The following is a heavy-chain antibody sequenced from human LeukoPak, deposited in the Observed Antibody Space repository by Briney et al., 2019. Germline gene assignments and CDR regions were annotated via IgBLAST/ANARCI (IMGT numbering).Heavy chain of an antibody. J-gene: IGHJ4*02. Sequence: GGSLRLSCAASGFTFSTYAMHWVRQAPGKGLEWVAIILSDGGSKDYADSVKGRFTISRDNSKNTLYLQMDSLRAEDTAVYYCGKYVMGSGKPLDYWGRGTLVTVSS. V-gene: IGHV3-30*18. CDR2: ILSDGGSK. CDR1: GFTFSTYA. D-gene: IGHD1-1*01. CDR3: GKYVMGSGKPLDY.